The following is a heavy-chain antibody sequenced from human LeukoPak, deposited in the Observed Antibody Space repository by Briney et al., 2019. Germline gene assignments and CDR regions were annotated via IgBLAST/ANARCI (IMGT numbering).Heavy chain of an antibody. V-gene: IGHV3-21*01. Sequence: GGSLRLSCAASGFTFSSYSMNWARQAPGKGLEWVSSISSSSSYIYYADSVKGRFTISIDNAKNSLYLQIDSLRAEDTAVYYCARDLEYCSGGSCYDWFDPWGQGTLVTVSS. J-gene: IGHJ5*02. CDR2: ISSSSSYI. D-gene: IGHD2-15*01. CDR1: GFTFSSYS. CDR3: ARDLEYCSGGSCYDWFDP.